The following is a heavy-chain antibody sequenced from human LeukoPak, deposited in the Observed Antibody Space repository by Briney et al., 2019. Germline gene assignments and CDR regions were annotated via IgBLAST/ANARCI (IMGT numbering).Heavy chain of an antibody. CDR3: ARGMNPTTARAFDI. D-gene: IGHD1-1*01. J-gene: IGHJ3*02. V-gene: IGHV3-53*01. Sequence: PGGSLRLSCAGSGFTVSSNYMSWVRQAPGKGLEWVSVIYSGGSIYYADSVKGRFTISRDNSKNTLYLQMNSLRAEDTAVYLCARGMNPTTARAFDIWGQGTMVTVSS. CDR2: IYSGGSI. CDR1: GFTVSSNY.